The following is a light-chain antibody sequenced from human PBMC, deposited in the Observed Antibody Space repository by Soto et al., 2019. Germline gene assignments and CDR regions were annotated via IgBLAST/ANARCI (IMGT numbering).Light chain of an antibody. CDR1: QSISSN. CDR2: GAT. CDR3: QQYSIWPYT. J-gene: IGKJ2*01. V-gene: IGKV3-15*01. Sequence: EIVMTQSPATLSVSPGERATLSCRASQSISSNLAWYQQKPGQAPRLLIYGATTRATGIPARLSGSGSGTEFTLTISSLQSEDFAVYYCQQYSIWPYTFGQGTKLEIK.